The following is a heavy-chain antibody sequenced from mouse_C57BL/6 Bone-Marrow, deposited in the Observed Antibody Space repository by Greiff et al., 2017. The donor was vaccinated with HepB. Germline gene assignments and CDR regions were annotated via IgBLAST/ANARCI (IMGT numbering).Heavy chain of an antibody. Sequence: EVQRVESGGGLVQPGGSMKLSCAASGFTFSDAWMDWVRQSPEKGLEWVAEIRNKANNHATYYAESVKGRFTISRDDSKSSVYLQMNSLRAEDTGIYYCLVATGTYFDYWGQGTTLTVSS. CDR3: LVATGTYFDY. V-gene: IGHV6-6*01. D-gene: IGHD1-1*01. CDR2: IRNKANNHAT. J-gene: IGHJ2*01. CDR1: GFTFSDAW.